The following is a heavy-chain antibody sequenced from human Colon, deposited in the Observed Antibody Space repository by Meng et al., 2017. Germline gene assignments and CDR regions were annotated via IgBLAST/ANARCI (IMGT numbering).Heavy chain of an antibody. J-gene: IGHJ5*02. D-gene: IGHD2/OR15-2a*01. CDR3: ARRNSNNWFDP. V-gene: IGHV4-4*02. CDR2: IFHSGTS. Sequence: QVQVQESGPGLVKPSGTLSLTCAVSGASISGDNWWSWVRQTPGKGLEWLGEIFHSGTSNYNPSLKSRVTISVDKSKNQFSLRLSSVTAADTAVYYCARRNSNNWFDPWGQGILVTVSS. CDR1: GASISGDNW.